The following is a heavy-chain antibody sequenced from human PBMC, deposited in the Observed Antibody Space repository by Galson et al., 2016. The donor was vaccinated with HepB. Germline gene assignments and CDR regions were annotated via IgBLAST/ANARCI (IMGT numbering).Heavy chain of an antibody. CDR3: EQSPTAVSDNFDAFDI. Sequence: PALVKPTQTLTLTCTFSGFSLRTSGEGVGWIRQPPGKALEWLALVYWDDYKRYHPSLMSRLTITKDTSKNQVVLTMANMDPVDTGTYYCEQSPTAVSDNFDAFDIWGQGTMVTVSS. CDR2: VYWDDYK. CDR1: GFSLRTSGEG. J-gene: IGHJ3*02. D-gene: IGHD6-19*01. V-gene: IGHV2-5*02.